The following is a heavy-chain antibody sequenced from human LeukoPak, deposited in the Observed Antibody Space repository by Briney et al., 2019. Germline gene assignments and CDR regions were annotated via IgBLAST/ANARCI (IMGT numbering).Heavy chain of an antibody. D-gene: IGHD1-7*01. CDR1: GFTFSSYA. V-gene: IGHV3-23*01. CDR2: ISGSGGST. CDR3: ARENWNYGSDFDY. Sequence: PGGSLRLSCAASGFTFSSYAMSWVRQAPGKGLEWVSAISGSGGSTSYADSVKGRFTISRGNAKNTLYLQMNSLRAEDTAVYYCARENWNYGSDFDYWGQGTLVTVSS. J-gene: IGHJ4*02.